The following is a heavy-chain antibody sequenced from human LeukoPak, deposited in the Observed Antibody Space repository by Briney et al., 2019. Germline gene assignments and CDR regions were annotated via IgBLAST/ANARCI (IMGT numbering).Heavy chain of an antibody. V-gene: IGHV3-30*02. CDR2: IRYDGSNK. CDR3: AKDTTVTGNWFDL. CDR1: GFTFTTYW. J-gene: IGHJ5*02. D-gene: IGHD4-17*01. Sequence: PGESLRLSCAASGFTFTTYWMSWVRQAPGKGLEWVAFIRYDGSNKYYADTVKGRFTISRDNSKNTLYLQMNSLRAEDTAVYYCAKDTTVTGNWFDLWGQGTLVTVSS.